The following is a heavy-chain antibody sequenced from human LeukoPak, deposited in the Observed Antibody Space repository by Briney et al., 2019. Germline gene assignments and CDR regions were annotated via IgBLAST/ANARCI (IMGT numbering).Heavy chain of an antibody. CDR3: ARADSGSFPKKNDFDY. CDR1: GFTFSDYY. Sequence: GGSLRLSCAASGFTFSDYYMSWIRQAPGKGLEWVSYISSSGSTIYYADSVKGRFTISRDNAKNSLYLQMNSLRAEDTAVYYCARADSGSFPKKNDFDYWGQGTLVTVSS. V-gene: IGHV3-11*04. J-gene: IGHJ4*02. CDR2: ISSSGSTI. D-gene: IGHD3-10*01.